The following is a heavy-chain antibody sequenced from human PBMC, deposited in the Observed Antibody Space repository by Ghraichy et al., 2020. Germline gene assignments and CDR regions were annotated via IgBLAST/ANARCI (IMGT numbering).Heavy chain of an antibody. J-gene: IGHJ6*02. Sequence: GESLNISCKGSGYSFTSYWIVWVRQMPGKGLELMGIIYPGDSDTRYSPSFKGQVTISADKSISTSYLQWSSLKASDTAMYYCARVNGYCTSSSCGGMDVWGQGTTVTVSS. CDR1: GYSFTSYW. D-gene: IGHD2-2*01. V-gene: IGHV5-51*01. CDR3: ARVNGYCTSSSCGGMDV. CDR2: IYPGDSDT.